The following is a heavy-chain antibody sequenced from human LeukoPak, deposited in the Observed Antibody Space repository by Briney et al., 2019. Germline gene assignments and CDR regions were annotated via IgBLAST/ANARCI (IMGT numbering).Heavy chain of an antibody. D-gene: IGHD5/OR15-5a*01. V-gene: IGHV3-33*01. CDR2: IWYDGSNK. CDR1: GFTFSSYG. Sequence: PGRSLRLSCAASGFTFSSYGMHWVRQAPGKGLEWVAVIWYDGSNKYYADSVKGRFTISRDNSKNTLYLQMNSLRAEDTAVYYCARDYPDGLRFSYGMDVWGQGTTVTVSS. CDR3: ARDYPDGLRFSYGMDV. J-gene: IGHJ6*02.